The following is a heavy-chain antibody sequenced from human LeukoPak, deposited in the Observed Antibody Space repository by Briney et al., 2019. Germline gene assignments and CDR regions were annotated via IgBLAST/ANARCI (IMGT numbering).Heavy chain of an antibody. J-gene: IGHJ4*02. Sequence: KTSETLSLTCGVSGGSFRGFYWSWIRQTPGKGLEWIGDTIHTGRTNYNPSLRSRVTISLDTSKNQFSLKLTSVTAADTAVYYCAKGEMARRWGQGTQVIVSS. CDR1: GGSFRGFY. D-gene: IGHD5-24*01. CDR2: TIHTGRT. CDR3: AKGEMARR. V-gene: IGHV4-34*01.